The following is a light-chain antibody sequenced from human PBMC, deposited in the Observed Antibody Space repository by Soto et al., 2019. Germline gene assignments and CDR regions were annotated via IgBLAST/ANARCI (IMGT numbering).Light chain of an antibody. CDR2: ASS. CDR1: QSISSY. V-gene: IGKV1-39*01. Sequence: DIQMTQSPSSLSASVGDRVTIPCRASQSISSYLNWYQQKPGQAPKLLIYASSRLQSGVPSRFSGSGSGKDFTLTISSLQPEDFATYYCQQSFSTPPTFGQGTKVDIX. CDR3: QQSFSTPPT. J-gene: IGKJ2*01.